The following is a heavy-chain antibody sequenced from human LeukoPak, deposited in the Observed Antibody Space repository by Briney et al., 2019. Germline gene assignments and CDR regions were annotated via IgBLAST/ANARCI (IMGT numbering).Heavy chain of an antibody. CDR2: IYYSGST. CDR1: GGSISSYY. J-gene: IGHJ4*02. D-gene: IGHD3-10*01. V-gene: IGHV4-59*08. CDR3: ARQVGRSGSVFDY. Sequence: SETLSLTCTVSGGSISSYYWSWIRQPPGKGLEWIGYIYYSGSTNYNPSLKSRVTISVDTSKNQFSLKLSSVTAADTAVNYCARQVGRSGSVFDYWGQGTLVTVSS.